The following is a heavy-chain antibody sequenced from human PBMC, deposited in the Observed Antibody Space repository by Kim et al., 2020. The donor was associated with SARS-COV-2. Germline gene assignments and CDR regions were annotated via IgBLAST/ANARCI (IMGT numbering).Heavy chain of an antibody. Sequence: GGSLRLSCAASGFTFSTYWMTWVRQAPGKGLEWVVNIKQDGSEKYYVDSVKGRFTISRDNAKNSLYLQMNSLRAEDTAVYCCARVASGYSSSWYVWFDPWGQGTLVTVSS. D-gene: IGHD6-13*01. J-gene: IGHJ5*02. CDR1: GFTFSTYW. V-gene: IGHV3-7*03. CDR2: IKQDGSEK. CDR3: ARVASGYSSSWYVWFDP.